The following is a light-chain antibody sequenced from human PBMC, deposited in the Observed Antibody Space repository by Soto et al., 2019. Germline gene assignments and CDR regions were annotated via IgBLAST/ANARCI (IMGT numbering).Light chain of an antibody. CDR1: QSVSSSY. V-gene: IGKV3-20*01. Sequence: EIVLTQSPGTLSLSPGERATLSCRASQSVSSSYLAWYQQKPGQAPRVLIHGASSRATGIADRFSGSGSGTDFTLTISRLEPEDCAVYFCQQYGNPPPNAFGQGNKVEIK. CDR2: GAS. J-gene: IGKJ2*01. CDR3: QQYGNPPPNA.